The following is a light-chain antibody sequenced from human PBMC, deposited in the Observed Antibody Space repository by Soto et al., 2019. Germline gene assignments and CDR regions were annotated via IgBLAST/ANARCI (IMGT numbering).Light chain of an antibody. CDR3: QQTYSTPPT. CDR1: QTMSNY. J-gene: IGKJ4*01. CDR2: AAF. V-gene: IGKV1-39*01. Sequence: DIQMTQSPSSLSASVGDRVTITCRASQTMSNYLNWYHQKPGKAPKLLIYAAFRLQSGVPSRFSGNGSDTDFSLTISSLQPEDFATYYCQQTYSTPPTFGGGTKVDIK.